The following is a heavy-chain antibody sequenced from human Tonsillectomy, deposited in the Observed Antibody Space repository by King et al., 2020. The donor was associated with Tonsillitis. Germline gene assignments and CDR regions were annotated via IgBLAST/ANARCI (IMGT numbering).Heavy chain of an antibody. Sequence: VQLQESGPGLVKPSETLSLTCTVSGGSISSYYWSWIRQPAGKGLEWIGRIYTSGSTNYNPSLKRRVTMSVDTSKNQFSLKLSTVTAADTAVYYCARVTDYDFWSGFQTGAFDIWGQGTMVTVSS. CDR2: IYTSGST. CDR1: GGSISSYY. J-gene: IGHJ3*02. V-gene: IGHV4-4*07. CDR3: ARVTDYDFWSGFQTGAFDI. D-gene: IGHD3-3*01.